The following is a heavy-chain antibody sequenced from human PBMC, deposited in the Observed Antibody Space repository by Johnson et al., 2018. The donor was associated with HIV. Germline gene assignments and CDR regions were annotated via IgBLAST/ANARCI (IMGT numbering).Heavy chain of an antibody. Sequence: VQLVESGGGLVQPGRSLRLSCAASGFTFDDYAMHWVRQAPGKGLEWVSGISWNGGSKGYADYVKGRFTISRDNAKNSLYLQMNSLRAEDTAVYYCAKDQWSSSWTNDAFDIWGQGTMVTVSS. J-gene: IGHJ3*02. CDR2: ISWNGGSK. CDR3: AKDQWSSSWTNDAFDI. V-gene: IGHV3-9*01. D-gene: IGHD6-13*01. CDR1: GFTFDDYA.